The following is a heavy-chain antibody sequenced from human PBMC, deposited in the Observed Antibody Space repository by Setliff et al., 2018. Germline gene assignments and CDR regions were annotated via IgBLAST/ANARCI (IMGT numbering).Heavy chain of an antibody. J-gene: IGHJ4*02. CDR2: IWDDGGNK. D-gene: IGHD2-15*01. CDR3: ARTCSGSGCYAGLES. V-gene: IGHV3-33*08. Sequence: SLRLSCAASGFTFSSYRMHWVRQAPGKGLEWVAVIWDDGGNKYHADSVKGRFTISRDNSMNTLYLQMNSLRPEDTAVYYCARTCSGSGCYAGLESWGQGTPVTVSS. CDR1: GFTFSSYR.